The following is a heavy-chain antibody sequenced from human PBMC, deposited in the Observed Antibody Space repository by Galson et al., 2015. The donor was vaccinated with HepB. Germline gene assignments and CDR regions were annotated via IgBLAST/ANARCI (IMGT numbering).Heavy chain of an antibody. Sequence: PLRLYCAASGCNFSSYGMHGVRQAPRKGLECGAVISCDGNNKYYADSVKGRFTISRDNSKNTLYLQMNSLRAEDTAVYYCAKEVNYGGNLPTDYWGQGILVTVSS. CDR3: AKEVNYGGNLPTDY. D-gene: IGHD4-23*01. CDR2: ISCDGNNK. V-gene: IGHV3-30*18. J-gene: IGHJ4*02. CDR1: GCNFSSYG.